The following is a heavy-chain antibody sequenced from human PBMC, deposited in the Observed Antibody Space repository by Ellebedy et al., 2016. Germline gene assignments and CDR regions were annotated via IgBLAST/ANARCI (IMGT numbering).Heavy chain of an antibody. CDR3: ARSTPTGATPEY. D-gene: IGHD1-26*01. Sequence: GGSLRLXXAASGFTFSSYAVSWVRQAPGKGLEWVSSISGSGGNTYYADSVKGRFTISRDNSKNTLYLQMNSLRAEDTAEYYCARSTPTGATPEYWGQGIMVTVSS. J-gene: IGHJ4*02. CDR1: GFTFSSYA. V-gene: IGHV3-23*01. CDR2: ISGSGGNT.